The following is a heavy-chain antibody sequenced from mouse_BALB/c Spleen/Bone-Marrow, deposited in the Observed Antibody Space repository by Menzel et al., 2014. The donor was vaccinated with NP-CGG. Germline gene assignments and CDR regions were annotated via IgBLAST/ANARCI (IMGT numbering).Heavy chain of an antibody. Sequence: EVQLVESGGGLVQPGGSRKLSCAASGFTFSSFGMHWVRQVPEKGLEWVAYISEGSSTIYYADTVKGRFTISRDNPKNTLFLQMTSLRSEDTAMYYCARLDVGGYWGQGTTLTVSS. CDR2: ISEGSSTI. CDR1: GFTFSSFG. CDR3: ARLDVGGY. V-gene: IGHV5-17*02. J-gene: IGHJ2*01.